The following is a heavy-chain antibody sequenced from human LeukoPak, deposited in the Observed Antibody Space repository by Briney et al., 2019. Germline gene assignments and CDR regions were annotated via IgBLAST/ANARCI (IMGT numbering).Heavy chain of an antibody. CDR1: GYTFTSYD. V-gene: IGHV1-8*01. Sequence: ASVKVSCTASGYTFTSYDINWVRQATGQGLEWMGWMNPNSGNTGYAQKFQGRVTMTRNTSISTAYMELSSLRSEDTAVYYCARGGGVSYYDFWRGYGPNLMDVWGQGTTVTVSS. CDR2: MNPNSGNT. D-gene: IGHD3-3*01. CDR3: ARGGGVSYYDFWRGYGPNLMDV. J-gene: IGHJ6*02.